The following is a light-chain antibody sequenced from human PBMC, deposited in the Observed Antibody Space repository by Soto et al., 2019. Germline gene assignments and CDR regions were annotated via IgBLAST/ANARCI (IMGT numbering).Light chain of an antibody. V-gene: IGKV1-5*03. CDR1: QSISSW. CDR2: KAS. Sequence: DIQMTQSPSTLSASVGDRVTITSRASQSISSWLAWYQQKPGKAPKLLIYKASSLESGVPSRFSGSGSGTESTLTISSLQPDDFATYYCQQYNSYWTFGQGTKVEIK. J-gene: IGKJ1*01. CDR3: QQYNSYWT.